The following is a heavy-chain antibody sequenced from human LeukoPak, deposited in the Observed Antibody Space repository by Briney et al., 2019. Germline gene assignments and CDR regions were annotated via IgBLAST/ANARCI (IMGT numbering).Heavy chain of an antibody. J-gene: IGHJ5*02. CDR1: GGSFSGYY. CDR3: AREGHYYDGSGYYWFDA. D-gene: IGHD3-22*01. Sequence: SETLSLTCAVYGGSFSGYYWSWIRQPPGKGLEWIGYISYSGSTNYNPSLKSRVTISVDTSKNQFSLKVSSVTAADTAVYYCAREGHYYDGSGYYWFDAWGQGTLVTVSS. V-gene: IGHV4-59*01. CDR2: ISYSGST.